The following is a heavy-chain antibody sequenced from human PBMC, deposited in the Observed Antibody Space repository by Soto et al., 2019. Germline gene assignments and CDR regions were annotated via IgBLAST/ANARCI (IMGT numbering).Heavy chain of an antibody. J-gene: IGHJ6*03. D-gene: IGHD2-2*01. Sequence: QVQLVQSGAEVKKPGASVKVSCKASGYTFTSYDINWVRQATGQGLEWMGWINPNSGNTGYGQKFPGRFTMTRNTSISTAYMELRSLRSEDTAVYYCARTNFIVVVPTCYYSMGVWGKGPTVSVSS. CDR2: INPNSGNT. CDR3: ARTNFIVVVPTCYYSMGV. V-gene: IGHV1-8*01. CDR1: GYTFTSYD.